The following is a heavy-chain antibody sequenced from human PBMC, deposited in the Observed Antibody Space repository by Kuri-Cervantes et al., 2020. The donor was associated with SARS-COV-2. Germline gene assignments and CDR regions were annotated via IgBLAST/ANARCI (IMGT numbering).Heavy chain of an antibody. J-gene: IGHJ6*02. Sequence: GESLKISCAASGFTFSSYSMNWVRLAPGKGLEWVSYISSSSSTIYYADSVKGRFTISRDNAKNSLYLQMNSLRDEDTAVYYCAREAPCRIVGAICYGMDVWGQGTTVTVSS. V-gene: IGHV3-48*02. CDR3: AREAPCRIVGAICYGMDV. CDR1: GFTFSSYS. CDR2: ISSSSSTI. D-gene: IGHD1-26*01.